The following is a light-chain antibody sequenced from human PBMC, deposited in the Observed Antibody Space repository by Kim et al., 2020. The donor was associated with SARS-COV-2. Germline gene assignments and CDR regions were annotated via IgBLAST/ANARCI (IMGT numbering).Light chain of an antibody. CDR3: QTWGTGTVV. CDR2: LNSDGSH. Sequence: TVRPACPLSSENSSYAIAWHQQQPEKGPRYLMKLNSDGSHSKGDGIPDRFSGSSAGAERYLTISSLQSEDEADYYCQTWGTGTVVFGGGTQLTVL. J-gene: IGLJ2*01. V-gene: IGLV4-69*01. CDR1: SENSSYA.